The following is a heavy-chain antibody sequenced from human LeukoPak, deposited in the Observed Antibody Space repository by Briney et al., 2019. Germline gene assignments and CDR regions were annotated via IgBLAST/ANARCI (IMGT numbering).Heavy chain of an antibody. J-gene: IGHJ4*02. Sequence: ASVKVSCKASGYTFTSYYMHWVRQAPGQGLEWMGIINPSGGSTSYAQKFQGRVTMTRDTSISTAYMELSRLRSDDTAVYYCATPLASSSCLMYWGQGTLVTVSS. V-gene: IGHV1-46*01. CDR2: INPSGGST. CDR3: ATPLASSSCLMY. CDR1: GYTFTSYY. D-gene: IGHD6-6*01.